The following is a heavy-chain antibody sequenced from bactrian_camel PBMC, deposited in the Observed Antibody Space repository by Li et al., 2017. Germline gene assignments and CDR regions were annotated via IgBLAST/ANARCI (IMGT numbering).Heavy chain of an antibody. Sequence: VQLVESGGGLVQPGGSLRLSCASSEFTYAMSWVRQAPGAGLEWVSSIDRGGGTTYYADSVKGRFTISRDNAKNTLYLQMNSLKPEDTATYSCASYTTSTYCTVNGHFVYWGQGTQVTVS. CDR3: ASYTTSTYCTVNGHFVY. J-gene: IGHJ4*01. CDR1: EFTYA. V-gene: IGHV3S31*01. CDR2: IDRGGGTT. D-gene: IGHD3*01.